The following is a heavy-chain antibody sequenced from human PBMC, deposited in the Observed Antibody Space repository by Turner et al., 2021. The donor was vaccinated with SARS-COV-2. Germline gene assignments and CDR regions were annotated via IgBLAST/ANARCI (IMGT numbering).Heavy chain of an antibody. Sequence: QVQLQESVPGLVKPSQTLSLTCTVSGGPISSGGYYWSWIRQHPGKGLEWIGYIYYSGSTYYNPSLKSRVNISVDTSKNQFSLKLSSVTAADTAVYYCARYLDYYGSGSSHSFDYWGQGTLVTVSS. CDR3: ARYLDYYGSGSSHSFDY. CDR1: GGPISSGGYY. J-gene: IGHJ4*02. D-gene: IGHD3-10*01. V-gene: IGHV4-31*03. CDR2: IYYSGST.